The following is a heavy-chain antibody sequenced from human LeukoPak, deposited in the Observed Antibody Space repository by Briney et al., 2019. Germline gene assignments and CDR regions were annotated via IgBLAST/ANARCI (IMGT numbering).Heavy chain of an antibody. CDR3: ARLREIPVFGVVTKSTSYFDY. CDR2: INSNGSST. D-gene: IGHD3-3*01. V-gene: IGHV3-74*01. CDR1: GFTFSNSW. J-gene: IGHJ4*02. Sequence: GGSLRFSCAASGFTFSNSWFHWVRQVPGKGLVWVSRINSNGSSTIYADSVKGRFTISRDNAKNSLYLQMNSLRAEDTAVYYCARLREIPVFGVVTKSTSYFDYWGQGTLVTVSS.